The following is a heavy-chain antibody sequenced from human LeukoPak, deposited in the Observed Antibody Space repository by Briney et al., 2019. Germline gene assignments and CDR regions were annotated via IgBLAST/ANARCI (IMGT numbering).Heavy chain of an antibody. V-gene: IGHV4-39*07. D-gene: IGHD5-24*01. CDR2: INHSGST. Sequence: SETLSLTCTVSGGSISSGSYYWAWIRQPPGKGLEWIGEINHSGSTNYNPSLKSRVTISVDTSKNQFSLKLSSVTAADTAVYYCARVKRRDGYIDFDYWGQGTLVTVSS. J-gene: IGHJ4*02. CDR3: ARVKRRDGYIDFDY. CDR1: GGSISSGSYY.